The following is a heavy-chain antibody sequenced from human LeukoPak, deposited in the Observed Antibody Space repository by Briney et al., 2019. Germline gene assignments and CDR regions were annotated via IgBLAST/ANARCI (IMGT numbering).Heavy chain of an antibody. CDR2: ISAYNGNT. CDR3: ARDHSGITGNIDY. CDR1: GYTFTGYH. Sequence: ASVKVSCKASGYTFTGYHMHWVRQAPGQGLEWMGWISAYNGNTNYVQKLQGRVTMTTDTSTSTAYMELRSLRSDDTAVYYCARDHSGITGNIDYWGQGTLVTVSS. J-gene: IGHJ4*02. V-gene: IGHV1-18*04. D-gene: IGHD1-20*01.